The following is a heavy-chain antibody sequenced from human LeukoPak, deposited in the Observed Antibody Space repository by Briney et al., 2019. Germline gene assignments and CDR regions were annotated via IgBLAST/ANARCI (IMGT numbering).Heavy chain of an antibody. CDR1: GFTFSNAW. CDR3: AKFGSSDSMDV. J-gene: IGHJ6*02. Sequence: GGSLRLSCAASGFTFSNAWMSWVRQAPGKGLEWVGRIKSKTDGGTTDYAAPVKGRFTISRDDSKSIAYLQMNSLKTEDTAVYYCAKFGSSDSMDVWGQGTTVTVSS. V-gene: IGHV3-15*01. CDR2: IKSKTDGGTT. D-gene: IGHD6-6*01.